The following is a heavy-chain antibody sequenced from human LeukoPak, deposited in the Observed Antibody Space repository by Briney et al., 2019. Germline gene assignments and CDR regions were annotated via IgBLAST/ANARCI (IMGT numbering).Heavy chain of an antibody. D-gene: IGHD1-26*01. CDR2: ISGSGGST. Sequence: GGSLRLSCAASGFTFSSYAMSWVRQAPGKGPEWVSGISGSGGSTYYADSVKGRFTISRDDSKNTLYLQVNSLRAEDTAVYYCAKDRRLRVTQWDAFDYWGQGTLVTVSS. J-gene: IGHJ4*02. CDR1: GFTFSSYA. CDR3: AKDRRLRVTQWDAFDY. V-gene: IGHV3-23*01.